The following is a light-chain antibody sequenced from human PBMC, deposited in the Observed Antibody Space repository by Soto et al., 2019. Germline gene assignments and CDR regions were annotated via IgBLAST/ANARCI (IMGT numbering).Light chain of an antibody. J-gene: IGKJ1*01. Sequence: DIQMTQSPTTLSASVGDRVTITCRAGQSIGSWLAWYQQKPGKAPKLLIYKASTLESGVPSRFSGSGSGTEFILTISSLQPDDFASYYCQQYGSYSPWTFGQGTKVEIK. CDR2: KAS. CDR3: QQYGSYSPWT. V-gene: IGKV1-5*03. CDR1: QSIGSW.